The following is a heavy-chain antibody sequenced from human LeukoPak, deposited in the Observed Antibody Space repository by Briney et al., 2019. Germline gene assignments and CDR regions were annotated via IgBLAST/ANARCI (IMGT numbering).Heavy chain of an antibody. Sequence: GGSLRLSCAASGFTFSSYWMSWVRQAPGKGLEWVANIKQDGSEKYYVDSVKGRFTISRDNAKNSLYLQMNSLRAEDTAVYYCAREGGLYSGSYYDNFSFDYWGQGTLVTVSS. CDR2: IKQDGSEK. J-gene: IGHJ4*02. CDR1: GFTFSSYW. CDR3: AREGGLYSGSYYDNFSFDY. D-gene: IGHD1-26*01. V-gene: IGHV3-7*01.